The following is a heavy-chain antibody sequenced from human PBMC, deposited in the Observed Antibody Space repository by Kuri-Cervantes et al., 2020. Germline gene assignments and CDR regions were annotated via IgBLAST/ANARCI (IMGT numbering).Heavy chain of an antibody. V-gene: IGHV3-23*01. CDR2: ISGSGGST. CDR1: GFTIRNYW. CDR3: ARVLIGRALAAMVHYYYDGMDV. J-gene: IGHJ6*02. D-gene: IGHD5-18*01. Sequence: GESLKISCAASGFTIRNYWMNWVRQPPGKGLEWVSVISGSGGSTYDPDSVKGRFNITRDNSKNTLYLQMNSLSAEDTAVYYCARVLIGRALAAMVHYYYDGMDVWGQGTTVTVSS.